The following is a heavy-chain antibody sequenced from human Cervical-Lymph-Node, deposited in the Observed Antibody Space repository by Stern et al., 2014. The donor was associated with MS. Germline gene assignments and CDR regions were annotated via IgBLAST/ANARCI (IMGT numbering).Heavy chain of an antibody. V-gene: IGHV3-48*01. CDR1: GFTFSSYS. CDR3: ARGRLLDY. Sequence: EVQLEESGGGLVQPGGSLRLSCAASGFTFSSYSMIWVRQAPGKGLEWVSYISSGSSTPHYADSVKGRFTVSRDNAENSLYLQMNSLRAEDTAVYYCARGRLLDYWGQGTLVTVSS. CDR2: ISSGSSTP. J-gene: IGHJ4*02.